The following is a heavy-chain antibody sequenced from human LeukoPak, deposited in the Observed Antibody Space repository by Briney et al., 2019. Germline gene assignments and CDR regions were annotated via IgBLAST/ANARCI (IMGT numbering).Heavy chain of an antibody. D-gene: IGHD6-13*01. J-gene: IGHJ4*02. V-gene: IGHV4-59*01. CDR1: GGSISSYY. CDR2: IYYSGST. CDR3: ARGCSSSWYFV. Sequence: SETLSLTCTVSGGSISSYYWSWIRQSPGKGLEWIGYIYYSGSTNYNPSLKSRVTISADTSKNQFSLKLSSVTAADTAVYYCARGCSSSWYFVWGQGTLVTVSS.